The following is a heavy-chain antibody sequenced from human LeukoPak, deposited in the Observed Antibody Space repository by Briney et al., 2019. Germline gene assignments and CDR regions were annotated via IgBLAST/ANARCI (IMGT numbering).Heavy chain of an antibody. D-gene: IGHD3-10*01. V-gene: IGHV4-34*01. Sequence: SETLSLTCAVYGDSFSGYYWSWIRQPPGKGLEWIGEINHSGSTNYNPSLKSQVTISVDTSKNQFSLKLSSVTAADTAVYYCARELLWFGELLFDYWGQGTLVTVSS. CDR1: GDSFSGYY. J-gene: IGHJ4*02. CDR3: ARELLWFGELLFDY. CDR2: INHSGST.